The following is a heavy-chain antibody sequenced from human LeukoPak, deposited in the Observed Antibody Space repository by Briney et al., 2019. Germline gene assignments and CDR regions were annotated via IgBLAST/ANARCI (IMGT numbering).Heavy chain of an antibody. CDR1: GFTFTSYG. D-gene: IGHD5-12*01. V-gene: IGHV3-23*01. CDR2: ISNSGDYT. J-gene: IGHJ4*02. CDR3: ARAYSGYDGADY. Sequence: GGSLRLSCAASGFTFTSYGMNWVRQAPGKGLEWVSAISNSGDYTYYADSMKGRFTISRDNPKNTLYLQMNSLRAEDTAVYHCARAYSGYDGADYWGQGTLVAVSS.